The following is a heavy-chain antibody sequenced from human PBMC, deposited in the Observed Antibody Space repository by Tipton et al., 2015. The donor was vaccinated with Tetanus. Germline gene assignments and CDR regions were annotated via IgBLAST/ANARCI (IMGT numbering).Heavy chain of an antibody. CDR3: ARNLYGDHRKVDY. CDR2: ISYDGRKI. Sequence: SLRLSCAASGFTLSRYTLNWVRQAPGKGLDWVSVISYDGRKIYYADSVKGRFTISRDNSKNTLYLQMNSLRAEDTAVYYCARNLYGDHRKVDYWGQGTLVTVSS. V-gene: IGHV3-30*04. D-gene: IGHD4-17*01. CDR1: GFTLSRYT. J-gene: IGHJ4*02.